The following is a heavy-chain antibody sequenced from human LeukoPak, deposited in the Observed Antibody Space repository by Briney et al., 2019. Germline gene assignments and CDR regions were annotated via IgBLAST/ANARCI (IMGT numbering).Heavy chain of an antibody. J-gene: IGHJ3*02. V-gene: IGHV3-23*01. Sequence: GESLRLSCAASGFTFNTYAMSWVRQAPGKGLEWVSGISGSGRTTYYADSVKGRFTISRDNSKNTLYVQMNSLRAEDTAVYYCAKDRRELDVFDIWGQGTMVTVSS. CDR1: GFTFNTYA. CDR3: AKDRRELDVFDI. CDR2: ISGSGRTT.